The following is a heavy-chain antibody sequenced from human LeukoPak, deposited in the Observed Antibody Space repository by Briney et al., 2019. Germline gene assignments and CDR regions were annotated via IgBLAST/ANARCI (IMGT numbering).Heavy chain of an antibody. Sequence: GASVKVSCKASGGTFSSYAISWVRQAPGQGLEWMGGIIPIFGTANYAQKFQGRVTITTDESTSTAYMELSSLRSEDTAVYYCAREYSSSSTPDWFDPWGQGTLVTVSS. CDR3: AREYSSSSTPDWFDP. V-gene: IGHV1-69*05. D-gene: IGHD6-6*01. J-gene: IGHJ5*02. CDR1: GGTFSSYA. CDR2: IIPIFGTA.